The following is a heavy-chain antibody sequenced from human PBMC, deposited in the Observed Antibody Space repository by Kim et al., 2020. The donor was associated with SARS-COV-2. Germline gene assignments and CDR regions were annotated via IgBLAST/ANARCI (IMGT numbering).Heavy chain of an antibody. V-gene: IGHV3-33*01. CDR1: GFTFSSYG. Sequence: GGSLRLSCAASGFTFSSYGMHWVRQAPGKGLEWVAVIWYDGSNKYYADSVKGRFTISRDNSKNTLYLQMNSLRAEDTAVYYCARDRSPKLTHDAFDIWGQGTMVTVSS. CDR2: IWYDGSNK. J-gene: IGHJ3*02. CDR3: ARDRSPKLTHDAFDI.